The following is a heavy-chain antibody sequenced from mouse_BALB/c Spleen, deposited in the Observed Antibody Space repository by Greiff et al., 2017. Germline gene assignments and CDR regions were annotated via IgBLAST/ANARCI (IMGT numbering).Heavy chain of an antibody. V-gene: IGHV5-6-4*01. CDR1: GFTFSSYT. CDR2: ISSGGSYT. CDR3: TRILPTEAMDY. J-gene: IGHJ4*01. Sequence: EVQRVESGGGLVKPGGSLKLSCAASGFTFSSYTMSWVRQTPEKRLEWVATISSGGSYTYYPDSVKGRFTISRDNAKNTLYLQMSSLKSEDTAMYYCTRILPTEAMDYWGQGTSVTVSS. D-gene: IGHD5-1*01.